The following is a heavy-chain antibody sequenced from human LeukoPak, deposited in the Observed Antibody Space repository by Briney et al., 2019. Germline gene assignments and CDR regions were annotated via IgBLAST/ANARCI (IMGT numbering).Heavy chain of an antibody. CDR3: AKSLSALEWLLSDFDY. Sequence: GGSLRLSCAASGFTFSSYAMSWVRQAPGKGLEWVSAISGSGGSTYYADSVKGRFTISRDNSKNTLYLQMNSLRAEDTAVYYCAKSLSALEWLLSDFDYWGQGTLVTVSS. D-gene: IGHD3-3*01. J-gene: IGHJ4*02. CDR1: GFTFSSYA. CDR2: ISGSGGST. V-gene: IGHV3-23*01.